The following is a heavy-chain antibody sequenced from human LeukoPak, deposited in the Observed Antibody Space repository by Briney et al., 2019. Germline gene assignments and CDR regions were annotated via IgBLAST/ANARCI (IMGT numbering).Heavy chain of an antibody. D-gene: IGHD3-10*01. J-gene: IGHJ6*03. CDR2: ISSSGSTI. CDR1: GFTFTSYS. V-gene: IGHV3-11*01. CDR3: ARFGDYGSGSYYRNYYYYMDV. Sequence: GGSLRLSCAASGFTFTSYSMSWVRQAPGKGLEWVSYISSSGSTIYYADSVKGRFTISRDNAKNSLYLQMNSLRAEDTAVYYCARFGDYGSGSYYRNYYYYMDVWGKGTTVTISS.